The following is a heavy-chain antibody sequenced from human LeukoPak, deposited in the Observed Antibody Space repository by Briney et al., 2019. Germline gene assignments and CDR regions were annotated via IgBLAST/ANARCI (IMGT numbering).Heavy chain of an antibody. CDR2: INPNSGGT. Sequence: GASVKVSCKASGYTFTGYYMHWVRQAPGQGREWMGWINPNSGGTNYAQKFQGRVTMTRDTSISTAYMELSRLRSDDTAVYYCARDRRAYCGGDCYPGDYWGQGTLVTVSS. J-gene: IGHJ4*02. V-gene: IGHV1-2*02. CDR3: ARDRRAYCGGDCYPGDY. D-gene: IGHD2-21*02. CDR1: GYTFTGYY.